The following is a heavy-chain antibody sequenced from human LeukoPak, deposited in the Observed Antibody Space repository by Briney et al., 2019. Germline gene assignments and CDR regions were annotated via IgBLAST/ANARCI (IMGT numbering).Heavy chain of an antibody. CDR2: ISGSGGST. Sequence: QTGGSLRLSCAASGFTFSSYAMSWVRQAPGKGLEWVSAISGSGGSTYYADSVKGRFTISRDNSKNTLYLQMNSLRAEDTAVYYCAKVRAKREAAMDVWGQGTTVTVPS. J-gene: IGHJ6*02. D-gene: IGHD4/OR15-4a*01. CDR3: AKVRAKREAAMDV. CDR1: GFTFSSYA. V-gene: IGHV3-23*01.